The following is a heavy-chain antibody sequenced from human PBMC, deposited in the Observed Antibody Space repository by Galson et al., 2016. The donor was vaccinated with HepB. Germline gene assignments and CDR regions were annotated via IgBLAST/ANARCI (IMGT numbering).Heavy chain of an antibody. CDR3: GRVVHCGGEDCSYGMDV. J-gene: IGHJ6*02. Sequence: SVKVSCKASGYTFTDHYIHWVRQAPGQGLEWMGWINTDSGGTNYGKRFQGWVTMTRDTSTNTAYMELTRLRSNDTAVYYCGRVVHCGGEDCSYGMDVWGHGTTVTVSS. CDR2: INTDSGGT. V-gene: IGHV1-2*04. D-gene: IGHD2-21*01. CDR1: GYTFTDHY.